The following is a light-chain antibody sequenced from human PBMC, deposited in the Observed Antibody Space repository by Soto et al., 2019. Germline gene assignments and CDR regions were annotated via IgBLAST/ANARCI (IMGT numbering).Light chain of an antibody. CDR2: GAS. Sequence: EIVLTQSPGTLSLSPGERATLSCRASQSISSSYLAWYQQKPGQAPRLLIYGASSRATGIPDRFSGSGSGTDFTLTISRLEPEEFAVYCGQQYAGSLPIDTFGQQTNLEIK. CDR3: QQYAGSLPIDT. V-gene: IGKV3-20*01. J-gene: IGKJ2*01. CDR1: QSISSSY.